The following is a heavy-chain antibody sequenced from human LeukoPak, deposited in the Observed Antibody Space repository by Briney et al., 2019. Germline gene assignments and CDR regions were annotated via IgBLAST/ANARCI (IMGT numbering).Heavy chain of an antibody. CDR3: AKGRTYGSGSFYMDV. V-gene: IGHV3-33*06. J-gene: IGHJ6*03. CDR1: GFTFSSYG. Sequence: GRSLRLSCAASGFTFSSYGMHWVRQAPGKGLDWAAVIWYDGNTKFYGDFVKGRFTISRDNSKNTVYLQMDSLRAEDTAVYYCAKGRTYGSGSFYMDVWGERTTVTVSS. D-gene: IGHD3-10*01. CDR2: IWYDGNTK.